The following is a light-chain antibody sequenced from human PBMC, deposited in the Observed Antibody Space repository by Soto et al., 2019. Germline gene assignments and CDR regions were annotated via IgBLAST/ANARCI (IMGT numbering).Light chain of an antibody. J-gene: IGKJ3*01. V-gene: IGKV1-27*01. CDR1: QVIRNF. CDR2: AAT. CDR3: QKYNSAPV. Sequence: DIQMTQSPTSLSASVGDRVTITCRASQVIRNFVAWYQQKPGKAPKLLIYAATTLQSGVPSRFSGSGSGTDFTLTINRLQPEDVATYSCQKYNSAPVFGPGTKVEIK.